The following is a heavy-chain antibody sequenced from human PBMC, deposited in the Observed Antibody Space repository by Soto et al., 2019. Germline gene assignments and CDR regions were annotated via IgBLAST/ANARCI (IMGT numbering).Heavy chain of an antibody. CDR3: ARGLMFYDFWSVYYRSSWFDP. V-gene: IGHV1-8*02. J-gene: IGHJ5*02. D-gene: IGHD3-3*01. CDR2: MNPNSGNT. CDR1: GGTFSSYT. Sequence: ASVKVSCKTSGGTFSSYTISWVRQATGQGLEWMGWMNPNSGNTGYAQKFQGRVTMTRNTSISTAYMELSSLRSEDTAVYYCARGLMFYDFWSVYYRSSWFDPWVQGTLVTVSS.